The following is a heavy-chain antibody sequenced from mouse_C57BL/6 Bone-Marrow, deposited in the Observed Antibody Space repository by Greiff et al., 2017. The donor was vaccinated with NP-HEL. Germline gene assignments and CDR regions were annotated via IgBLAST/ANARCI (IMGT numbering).Heavy chain of an antibody. D-gene: IGHD1-1*01. V-gene: IGHV1-59*01. CDR3: AREVYYGSSYHYAMDY. Sequence: QVQLQQPGAELVRPGTSVKLSCKASGYTFTSSWMHWVKQRPGQGLEWIGVIDPSDSYTNSNQKFKGKATLTVDTSSSTAYMQLSSLTSEDSAVYYCAREVYYGSSYHYAMDYWGQGTSVTVSS. CDR1: GYTFTSSW. J-gene: IGHJ4*01. CDR2: IDPSDSYT.